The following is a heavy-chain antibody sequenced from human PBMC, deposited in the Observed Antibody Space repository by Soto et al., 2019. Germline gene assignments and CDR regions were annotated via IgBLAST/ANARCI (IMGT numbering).Heavy chain of an antibody. V-gene: IGHV1-18*04. CDR2: ISAYNGNT. CDR3: ARDLGNYYYYGMDV. Sequence: PGASVKVSCKASGYTFTSYGISWVRQAPGQGLEWMGWISAYNGNTNYAQKLQGRVTMTTDTSTSTAYMELRSLRSDDTAVYYCARDLGNYYYYGMDVWGQGTTVTVSS. CDR1: GYTFTSYG. J-gene: IGHJ6*02.